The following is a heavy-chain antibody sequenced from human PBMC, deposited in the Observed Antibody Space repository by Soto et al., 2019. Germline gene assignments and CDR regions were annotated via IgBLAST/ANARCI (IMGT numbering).Heavy chain of an antibody. V-gene: IGHV4-59*12. Sequence: PSETLSLTCSVSGDSIRSYYWTWIRQPPGKGLQWIGYVFHTGNTNYNPSLKSRVTISVDTSKNQFSLKLSSVTAADTAVYYCARDGGDGYNSDYWGQGTLVTVSS. CDR2: VFHTGNT. J-gene: IGHJ4*02. CDR1: GDSIRSYY. D-gene: IGHD1-1*01. CDR3: ARDGGDGYNSDY.